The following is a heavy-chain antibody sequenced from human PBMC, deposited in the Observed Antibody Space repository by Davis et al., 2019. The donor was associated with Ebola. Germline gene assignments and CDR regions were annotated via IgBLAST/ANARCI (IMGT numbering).Heavy chain of an antibody. CDR2: INPNSGGT. Sequence: ASVKVSCKASGYTFTGYYMHWVQQAPGQGLEWMGRINPNSGGTNYAQKFQGRVTMTRDTSISTAYMELSRLRSDDTAVYYCARGTNGYNPGGYFDSWGQGTLVTVSS. V-gene: IGHV1-2*06. CDR1: GYTFTGYY. CDR3: ARGTNGYNPGGYFDS. J-gene: IGHJ4*02. D-gene: IGHD5-24*01.